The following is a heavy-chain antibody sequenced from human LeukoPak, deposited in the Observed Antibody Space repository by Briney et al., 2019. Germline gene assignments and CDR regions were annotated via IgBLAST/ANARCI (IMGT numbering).Heavy chain of an antibody. Sequence: ASVKVSCKASGYSFSDFHIHWVRQAPGQGLEWMGWINPKSGATTYAERFRGRVTMTRDTSLNTVYLELANLYSDDTAVFYCARDYSDGHNRRDAFDLWGQGTTLIVSS. V-gene: IGHV1-2*02. D-gene: IGHD5-18*01. J-gene: IGHJ3*01. CDR1: GYSFSDFH. CDR2: INPKSGAT. CDR3: ARDYSDGHNRRDAFDL.